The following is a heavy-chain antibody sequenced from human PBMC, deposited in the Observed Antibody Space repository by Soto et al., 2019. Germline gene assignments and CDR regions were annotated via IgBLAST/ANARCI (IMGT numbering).Heavy chain of an antibody. CDR3: ARGGYDFWSSPDY. V-gene: IGHV1-69*13. Sequence: ASVKVSCKASGGTFSSYAISWVRQAPGQGLEWMGGIIPIFGTANYAQKFQGRVTITADESTSTAYMELSSLRSEDTAAYYCARGGYDFWSSPDYWGQGTLVTVSS. D-gene: IGHD3-3*01. CDR1: GGTFSSYA. J-gene: IGHJ4*02. CDR2: IIPIFGTA.